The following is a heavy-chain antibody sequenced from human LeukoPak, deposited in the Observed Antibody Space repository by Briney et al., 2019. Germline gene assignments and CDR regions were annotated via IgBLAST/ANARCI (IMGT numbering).Heavy chain of an antibody. Sequence: GESLKISCQGSGYIFTSYWIGWVRQLPGKGLEWMGIIYPGDSDTRYSPSFQGQVTISADKSISTAYLQWSSLKASDTAMYYCARQEGKRYCSGGSCYWLDWFDPWGQGTLVTVSS. CDR2: IYPGDSDT. J-gene: IGHJ5*02. CDR1: GYIFTSYW. D-gene: IGHD2-15*01. CDR3: ARQEGKRYCSGGSCYWLDWFDP. V-gene: IGHV5-51*01.